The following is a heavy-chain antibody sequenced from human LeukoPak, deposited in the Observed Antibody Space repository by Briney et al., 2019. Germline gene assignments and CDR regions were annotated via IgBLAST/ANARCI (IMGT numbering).Heavy chain of an antibody. CDR1: GGSISSYY. J-gene: IGHJ6*03. Sequence: SETLSLTCTVSGGSISSYYWGWICQPPGKGLEWIGSMYYSGSTYYNPSLKSRVTISVDTSKNQFSLKLSSVTAADTAVYYCARGRQLPTHYYYYYYMDVWGKGTTVTVSS. V-gene: IGHV4-39*07. CDR2: MYYSGST. D-gene: IGHD2-2*01. CDR3: ARGRQLPTHYYYYYYMDV.